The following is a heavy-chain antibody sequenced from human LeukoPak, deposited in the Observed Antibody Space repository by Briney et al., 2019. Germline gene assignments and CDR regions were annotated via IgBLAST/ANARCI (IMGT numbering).Heavy chain of an antibody. D-gene: IGHD4-11*01. J-gene: IGHJ4*02. Sequence: SETLSLTCTVSGGSVSSGSYYWSWIRQPPGKGLEWIGYIYYSGSTNYNPSLKSRVTISVDTSKNQFSLKLSSVTAADTAVYYCARASLQYSTYYFDYWGQGTLVTVSS. V-gene: IGHV4-61*01. CDR1: GGSVSSGSYY. CDR3: ARASLQYSTYYFDY. CDR2: IYYSGST.